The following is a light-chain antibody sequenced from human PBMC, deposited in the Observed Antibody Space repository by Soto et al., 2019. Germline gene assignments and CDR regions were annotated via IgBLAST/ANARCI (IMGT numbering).Light chain of an antibody. CDR2: GAS. V-gene: IGKV3-20*01. J-gene: IGKJ5*01. CDR3: QQYTGPPTT. Sequence: EIGLTQSPGTLSLSPGERATLSYRASQTVSSNYLAWCQQRPGQAPRLLIYGASTRAAGIPDSFSGSGSGTDFTLTITRLEPEDSAVYVCQQYTGPPTTFGQGTRLEI. CDR1: QTVSSNY.